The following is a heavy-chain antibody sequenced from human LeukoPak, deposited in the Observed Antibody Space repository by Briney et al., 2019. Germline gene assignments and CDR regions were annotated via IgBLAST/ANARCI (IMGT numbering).Heavy chain of an antibody. J-gene: IGHJ3*02. V-gene: IGHV4-4*09. Sequence: SETLSLTCTVSGGSISSYYWSWIRQPTGKGLEWIGYIYTSGSTNYNPSLKSRVTISVDTSKNQFSLKLSSVTAADTAVYYCARRLSGSGKDIWGQGTMVTVSS. CDR3: ARRLSGSGKDI. D-gene: IGHD1-26*01. CDR1: GGSISSYY. CDR2: IYTSGST.